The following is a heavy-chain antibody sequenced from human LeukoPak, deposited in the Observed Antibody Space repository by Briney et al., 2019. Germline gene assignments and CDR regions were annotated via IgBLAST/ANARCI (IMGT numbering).Heavy chain of an antibody. CDR1: GYTFTSYY. CDR2: INPDNGGT. V-gene: IGHV1-2*02. J-gene: IGHJ4*02. CDR3: ARSPSGGLDY. D-gene: IGHD1-26*01. Sequence: GASVKVSCKTSGYTFTSYYIHWVRQAPGQGLDYMGWINPDNGGTNYAQNFQGRVIMTRDTSISTAYMQLSRLTSDDTAVYYCARSPSGGLDYWGRGTLVSVSS.